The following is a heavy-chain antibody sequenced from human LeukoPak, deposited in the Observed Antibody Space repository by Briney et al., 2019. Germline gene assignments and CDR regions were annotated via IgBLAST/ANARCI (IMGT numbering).Heavy chain of an antibody. Sequence: PSETLSLTCAVYGGSFSGYYWSWIRQPPGKGLEWIGEINHSGSTNNNSSLKSRVTISVDTSKNQFSLKLSSVTAADTAVYYCARGEGARDGYNYGGPFYFDYWGQGTLVTVSS. CDR3: ARGEGARDGYNYGGPFYFDY. D-gene: IGHD5-24*01. V-gene: IGHV4-34*01. CDR2: INHSGST. CDR1: GGSFSGYY. J-gene: IGHJ4*02.